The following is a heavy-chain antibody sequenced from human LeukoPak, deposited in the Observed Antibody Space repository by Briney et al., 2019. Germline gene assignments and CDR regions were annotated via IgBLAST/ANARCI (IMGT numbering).Heavy chain of an antibody. CDR3: ARVLVRDYYDSSGYPEYFDY. Sequence: ASVKVCCKASGYTFTGYYMHWVRQAPGQGLEWMGWINPNSGGTNYVQKFQGRVTMTRDTSISTAYMELSRLRSDDTAVYYCARVLVRDYYDSSGYPEYFDYWGQGTLVTVSS. CDR1: GYTFTGYY. V-gene: IGHV1-2*02. J-gene: IGHJ4*02. CDR2: INPNSGGT. D-gene: IGHD3-22*01.